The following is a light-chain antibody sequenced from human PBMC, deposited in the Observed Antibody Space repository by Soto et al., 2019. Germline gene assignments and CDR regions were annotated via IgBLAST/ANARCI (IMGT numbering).Light chain of an antibody. J-gene: IGKJ1*01. V-gene: IGKV3-15*01. CDR1: QSVSGN. CDR2: GAS. Sequence: EIGMTQSPATLSVSPGERATLSCRASQSVSGNLAWYQQKPGQAPRLLIYGASTRATGSPARCRGRGSGAEFTLPISSLQFKDFAVYYCQQYTRCPRWTSGPGTKV. CDR3: QQYTRCPRWT.